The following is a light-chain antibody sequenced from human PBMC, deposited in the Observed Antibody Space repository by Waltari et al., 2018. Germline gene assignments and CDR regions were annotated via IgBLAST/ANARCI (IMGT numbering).Light chain of an antibody. CDR1: SSDIGTYKF. CDR2: DVS. V-gene: IGLV2-14*03. Sequence: QSALTQPAPVSGSPGQSITISCTGTSSDIGTYKFVSWYQQHPGKAPKLMIYDVSDRPSGVSYRFSGSKSGNTASLTISGLQAEDEADYYCSSYSSTTLGVFGTGTKVTVL. J-gene: IGLJ1*01. CDR3: SSYSSTTLGV.